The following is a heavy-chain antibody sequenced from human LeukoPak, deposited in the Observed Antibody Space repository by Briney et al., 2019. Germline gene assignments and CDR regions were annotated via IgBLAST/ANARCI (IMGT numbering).Heavy chain of an antibody. Sequence: PSETLSLTCTISGGSINTYYWSWIRQPPGKGLEWIGCIYYTGNTNYTPSLRSRVTISVDTSKNQFSLMLSSVTAADTAVYFCARSAADDHFDYWGQGTLVTVSS. J-gene: IGHJ4*02. V-gene: IGHV4-59*01. CDR1: GGSINTYY. CDR3: ARSAADDHFDY. D-gene: IGHD6-13*01. CDR2: IYYTGNT.